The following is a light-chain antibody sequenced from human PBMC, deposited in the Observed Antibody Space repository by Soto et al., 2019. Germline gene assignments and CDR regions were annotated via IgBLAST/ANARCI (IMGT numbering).Light chain of an antibody. J-gene: IGLJ1*01. CDR3: SSYTSSSTRV. CDR1: NSDVGGYNY. V-gene: IGLV2-14*01. CDR2: EVN. Sequence: QSVLAQPASVSGSPGQSITISCTGTNSDVGGYNYVSWYQQHPGKAPKLMIYEVNNRPSGVSNRFSGSKSGNTASLTISGLQAEDEADSYCSSYTSSSTRVFGTGTKVTVL.